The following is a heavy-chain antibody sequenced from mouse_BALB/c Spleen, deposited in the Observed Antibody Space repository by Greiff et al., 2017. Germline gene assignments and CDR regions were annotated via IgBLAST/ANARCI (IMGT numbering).Heavy chain of an antibody. Sequence: EVKLVESGGGLVQPGGSLRLSCATSGFTFTDYYMSWVRQPPGKALEWLGFIRNKANGYTTEYSASVKGRFTISRDNSQSILYLQMNTLRAEDSATYYCARDKYDYDFDYWGQGTTLTVSS. D-gene: IGHD2-4*01. V-gene: IGHV7-3*02. CDR1: GFTFTDYY. J-gene: IGHJ2*01. CDR3: ARDKYDYDFDY. CDR2: IRNKANGYTT.